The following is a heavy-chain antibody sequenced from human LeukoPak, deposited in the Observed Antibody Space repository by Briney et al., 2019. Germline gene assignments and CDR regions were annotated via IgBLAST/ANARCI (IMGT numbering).Heavy chain of an antibody. CDR1: GYTFTSYD. V-gene: IGHV1-8*01. Sequence: ASVKVSCKASGYTFTSYDINWVRQATGHGLERMGWMNPNSGNTGYAQKFQGRVTMTRNTSISTAYMELSSLRSEDTAVYYCARRGGSLTRFDYWGQGTLVTVSS. CDR3: ARRGGSLTRFDY. J-gene: IGHJ4*02. D-gene: IGHD4-23*01. CDR2: MNPNSGNT.